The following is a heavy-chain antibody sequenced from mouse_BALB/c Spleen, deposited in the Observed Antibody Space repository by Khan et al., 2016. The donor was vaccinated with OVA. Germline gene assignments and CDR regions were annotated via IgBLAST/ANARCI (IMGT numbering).Heavy chain of an antibody. CDR2: IWSGGST. J-gene: IGHJ3*01. Sequence: QLQLKQSGPGLVQPSQSLSIICTVSGFSLSSYGVHWVRQSPGKGLEWLGVIWSGGSTDFNAAFISRLSISKDNSKSQVFFKMNSLQTNDSAIYYCARGGLPFAYWGQGTLVTVSA. D-gene: IGHD2-13*01. CDR1: GFSLSSYG. V-gene: IGHV2-2*02. CDR3: ARGGLPFAY.